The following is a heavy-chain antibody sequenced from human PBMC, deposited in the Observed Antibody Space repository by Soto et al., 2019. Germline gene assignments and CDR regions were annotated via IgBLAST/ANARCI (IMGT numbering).Heavy chain of an antibody. CDR3: AKDKQLLGSSLAFDY. CDR1: GFTFSSYG. Sequence: QVQLVESGGGVVQPGRSLRLSCAASGFTFSSYGMHWVRQAPGKGLEWVAVISYDGSNKYYADSVKGRFTISRDNSKNTLYLQMNSLRAEDTAVYYCAKDKQLLGSSLAFDYWGQGTLVTVSS. D-gene: IGHD6-19*01. V-gene: IGHV3-30*18. J-gene: IGHJ4*02. CDR2: ISYDGSNK.